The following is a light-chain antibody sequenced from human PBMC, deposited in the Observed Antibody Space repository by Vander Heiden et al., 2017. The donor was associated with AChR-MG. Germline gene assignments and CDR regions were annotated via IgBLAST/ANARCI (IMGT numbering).Light chain of an antibody. V-gene: IGKV1-39*01. J-gene: IGKJ2*01. CDR1: QSISSY. CDR3: QQSDSTPRT. Sequence: DIQMTQSPSSLSASVGDRVTITCRASQSISSYLNWYQQKPGKAPKLLIYAASSLQSGVPSRFSGSGSGTDFTLTISSLQPEDFATYYCQQSDSTPRTFRQGTKLEIK. CDR2: AAS.